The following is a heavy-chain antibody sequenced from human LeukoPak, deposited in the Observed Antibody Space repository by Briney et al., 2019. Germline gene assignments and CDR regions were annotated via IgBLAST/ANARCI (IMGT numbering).Heavy chain of an antibody. V-gene: IGHV1-2*02. CDR1: RYIFTGYY. CDR3: ARDKGYNILTGYYHTGAFDI. Sequence: RASVKVSCKASRYIFTGYYIHWVRQAPGQGLEWMGWINPNSGGTNYVQKFQGRVTMTRDTSISTAYMELSRLRSDDTAVYYCARDKGYNILTGYYHTGAFDIWGQGTMVTVSS. D-gene: IGHD3-9*01. J-gene: IGHJ3*02. CDR2: INPNSGGT.